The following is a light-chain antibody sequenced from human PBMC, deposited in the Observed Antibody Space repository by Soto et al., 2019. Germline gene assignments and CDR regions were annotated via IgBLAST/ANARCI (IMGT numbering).Light chain of an antibody. CDR2: GAS. CDR3: QQYDRSPQT. J-gene: IGKJ1*01. Sequence: EIVLTQSPGTLSLSPGERATLSCRASQSVTSDLAWYQQKPGQPPRLLIYGASSRATGIPGRFSGSGSGTDFTLTISRLEYEDFAVYYCQQYDRSPQTFGQGTKVDIK. V-gene: IGKV3-20*01. CDR1: QSVTSD.